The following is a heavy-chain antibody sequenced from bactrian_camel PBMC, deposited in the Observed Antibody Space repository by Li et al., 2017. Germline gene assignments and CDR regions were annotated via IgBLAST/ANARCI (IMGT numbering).Heavy chain of an antibody. Sequence: QVQLVESGGGAVQAGGALRLSCAAPGYIDSNYCMGWFRQAPGKQREGVAGIDRDGITSYADSVKGRFTISQDNAKNTLYLRSNSLKTEDTAMYYCTTETLPGGILWSGFSSWGQGTQVTV. D-gene: IGHD3*01. CDR2: IDRDGIT. V-gene: IGHV3S53*01. J-gene: IGHJ6*01. CDR3: TTETLPGGILWSGFSS. CDR1: GYIDSNYC.